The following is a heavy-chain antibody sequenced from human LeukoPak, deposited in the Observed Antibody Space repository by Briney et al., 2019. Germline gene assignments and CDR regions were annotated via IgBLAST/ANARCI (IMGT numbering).Heavy chain of an antibody. V-gene: IGHV3-7*03. J-gene: IGHJ4*02. D-gene: IGHD3-22*01. Sequence: GGSLRLSCAASGFAFSSSWMTWVRQAPGKGLEWVASIREDGSEKTSVDSVKGRFTISRDNAKNSLYLQMNSLRAEDTALYYCAKEYYDSSGCFDYWGQGTLVTVSS. CDR3: AKEYYDSSGCFDY. CDR1: GFAFSSSW. CDR2: IREDGSEK.